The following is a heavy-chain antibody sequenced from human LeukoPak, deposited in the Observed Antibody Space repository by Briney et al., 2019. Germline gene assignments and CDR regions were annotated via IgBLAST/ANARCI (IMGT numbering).Heavy chain of an antibody. Sequence: PGGSLKLSCTASGFTFSNYYISWIRQAPGKGLEWVSYISSSGSTIYYADHVKGRFTISRDNAKNSLYLQMNSLRAENTAVYFCARDSWFYLFDYYYCYMDVWGKGTTVTVS. J-gene: IGHJ6*03. CDR3: ARDSWFYLFDYYYCYMDV. V-gene: IGHV3-11*01. CDR2: ISSSGSTI. CDR1: GFTFSNYY. D-gene: IGHD6-13*01.